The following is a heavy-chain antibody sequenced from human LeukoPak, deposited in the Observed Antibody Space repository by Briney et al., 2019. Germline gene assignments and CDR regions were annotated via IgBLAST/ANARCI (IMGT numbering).Heavy chain of an antibody. D-gene: IGHD1-26*01. Sequence: GGSLRLSCAASGFTFSSYGMHWVRQAPGKGLEWVAFIRYDGSNKYYADSVRGRFTISRDNSKNTLYLQMNSLRAEDTAVYYCARGSGGATYFDYWGQGTLVTVSS. V-gene: IGHV3-30*02. CDR2: IRYDGSNK. J-gene: IGHJ4*02. CDR3: ARGSGGATYFDY. CDR1: GFTFSSYG.